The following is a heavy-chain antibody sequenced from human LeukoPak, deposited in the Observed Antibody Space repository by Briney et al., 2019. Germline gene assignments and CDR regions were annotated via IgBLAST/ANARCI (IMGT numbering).Heavy chain of an antibody. J-gene: IGHJ4*02. CDR1: GGSISSTSYY. CDR2: IYYTGSA. D-gene: IGHD6-13*01. V-gene: IGHV4-39*01. CDR3: ARHLGSSSWFDY. Sequence: SETLSLTCTVSGGSISSTSYYWGWIRQPPGKGLEWIGGIYYTGSAYYNPALKSRVTISVDTSRNQFSLKLSSVTAADTAVYYCARHLGSSSWFDYWGQGTLVTVSS.